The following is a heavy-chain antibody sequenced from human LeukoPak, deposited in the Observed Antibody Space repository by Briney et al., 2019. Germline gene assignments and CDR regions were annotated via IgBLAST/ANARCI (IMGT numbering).Heavy chain of an antibody. J-gene: IGHJ5*02. Sequence: PSETLSLTCTLSGRLINRHHWRCLRQPPGEGLEWIGYIQNIGTTNYNPSLKGRVSISIDTSRTQFSLKLNSVTAADTAIYYCARGDGNWFDPWGEGTLVTVSS. CDR1: GRLINRHH. CDR2: IQNIGTT. CDR3: ARGDGNWFDP. V-gene: IGHV4-59*11. D-gene: IGHD5-24*01.